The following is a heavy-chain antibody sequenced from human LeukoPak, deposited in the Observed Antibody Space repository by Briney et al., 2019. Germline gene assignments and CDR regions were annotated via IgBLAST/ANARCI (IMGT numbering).Heavy chain of an antibody. Sequence: SETLSLTCTVSGGSISSSTYYCGSLRQPPGKGLEWIGSIYYGGTTYYNPSLNSRVTVSVDTSKSQCSLNLSSVTAADSAIYYCARGTCTGWNTFDYGGQETLVTVSS. CDR3: ARGTCTGWNTFDY. J-gene: IGHJ4*02. D-gene: IGHD6-19*01. V-gene: IGHV4-39*01. CDR2: IYYGGTT. CDR1: GGSISSSTYY.